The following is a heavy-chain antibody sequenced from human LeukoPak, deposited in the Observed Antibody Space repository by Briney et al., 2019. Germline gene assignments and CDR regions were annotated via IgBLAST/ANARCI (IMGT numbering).Heavy chain of an antibody. V-gene: IGHV1-18*01. CDR1: GYTFTSYG. J-gene: IGHJ4*02. CDR2: ISAYNGNT. Sequence: ASVKVSCKASGYTFTSYGISWVRQAPGQGLEWMGWISAYNGNTNYAQKLQGRVTMTTDTYTSTAYMELRRLRSDDTAVYYCARGALWFGELLEDYWGQGTLVTVSS. CDR3: ARGALWFGELLEDY. D-gene: IGHD3-10*01.